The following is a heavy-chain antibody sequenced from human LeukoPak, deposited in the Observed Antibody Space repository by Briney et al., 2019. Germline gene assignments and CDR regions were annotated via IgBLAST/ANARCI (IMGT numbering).Heavy chain of an antibody. Sequence: SLRLSCAASGFTFDDYAMHWVRQAPGKVLEWVSGISWNSRSIAYADSVKGRFTISRDNAKNSLYLQMNSLRAEDTALYYCAKDMGNYFGSGAHDYWGQGTLVTVSS. CDR2: ISWNSRSI. CDR3: AKDMGNYFGSGAHDY. J-gene: IGHJ4*02. D-gene: IGHD3-10*01. CDR1: GFTFDDYA. V-gene: IGHV3-9*01.